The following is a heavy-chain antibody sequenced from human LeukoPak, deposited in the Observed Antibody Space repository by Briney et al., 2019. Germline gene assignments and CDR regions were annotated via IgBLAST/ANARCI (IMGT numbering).Heavy chain of an antibody. CDR3: AGFCSSTSCYAHYYYYGMDV. CDR1: GGSISSYY. D-gene: IGHD2-2*01. Sequence: SETLSLTCTVSGGSISSYYWSWIRQPPGKGLEWIGYIYYSVSTNYNPSLKSRVTISVDTSKNQFSLKLSSVTAADTAVYYCAGFCSSTSCYAHYYYYGMDVWGKGTTVTVSS. V-gene: IGHV4-59*01. CDR2: IYYSVST. J-gene: IGHJ6*04.